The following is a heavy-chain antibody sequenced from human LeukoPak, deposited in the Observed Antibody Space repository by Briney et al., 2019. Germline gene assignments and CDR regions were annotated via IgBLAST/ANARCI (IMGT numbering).Heavy chain of an antibody. Sequence: GGSLRLSCAASGFTFSSYAMSWVRQAPGKGLEWVSAISGSGVATYYADSVKGRFTISRDNSKNTLYLQMNSLRAGDTAVYYCAKLGTSSGWYSYFDYWGQGTLVTVSS. CDR2: ISGSGVAT. CDR1: GFTFSSYA. J-gene: IGHJ4*02. CDR3: AKLGTSSGWYSYFDY. D-gene: IGHD6-19*01. V-gene: IGHV3-23*01.